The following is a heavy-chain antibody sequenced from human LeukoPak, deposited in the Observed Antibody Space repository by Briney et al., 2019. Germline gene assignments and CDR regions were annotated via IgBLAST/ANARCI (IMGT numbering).Heavy chain of an antibody. CDR1: GGSFSGYC. Sequence: SETLSLTCAVYGGSFSGYCWSWIRQPPGKGLEWIGEINHSGSTNYNPSLKSRVTISVDTSKNQFSLKLSSVTAADTAVYYCARVVGYCSGGSCYPLPYYYYGMDVWGKGTTVTVSS. J-gene: IGHJ6*04. CDR2: INHSGST. V-gene: IGHV4-34*01. CDR3: ARVVGYCSGGSCYPLPYYYYGMDV. D-gene: IGHD2-15*01.